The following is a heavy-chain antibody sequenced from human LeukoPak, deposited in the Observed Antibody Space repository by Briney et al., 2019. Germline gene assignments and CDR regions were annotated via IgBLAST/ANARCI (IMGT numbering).Heavy chain of an antibody. CDR1: GFTFSDYY. CDR2: IRSSGSII. D-gene: IGHD6-6*01. J-gene: IGHJ6*02. Sequence: GGSLRLSCAASGFTFSDYYMSWIRQAPGKGLEWVSYIRSSGSIIYYADSVKGRFTISRDNAKNSLYLQMNSLRAEDTAVYYRASRPRSYYGMDVWGQGTTVTVSS. V-gene: IGHV3-11*01. CDR3: ASRPRSYYGMDV.